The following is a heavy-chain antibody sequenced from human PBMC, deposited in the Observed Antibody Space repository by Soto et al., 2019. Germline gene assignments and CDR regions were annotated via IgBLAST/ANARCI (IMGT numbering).Heavy chain of an antibody. J-gene: IGHJ6*02. CDR3: ARVLAARGRPANSGYYYYGMDV. CDR1: GFRFSSYS. CDR2: ISSSSSYI. Sequence: GGSLRLSCSASGFRFSSYSMNWVRPAPGKGLEWVSSISSSSSYIYYAGSVKGRFTISRDNAKNSLYLQMNSLRAEDTAVYYCARVLAARGRPANSGYYYYGMDVWGQGTTVTVSS. V-gene: IGHV3-21*01. D-gene: IGHD6-6*01.